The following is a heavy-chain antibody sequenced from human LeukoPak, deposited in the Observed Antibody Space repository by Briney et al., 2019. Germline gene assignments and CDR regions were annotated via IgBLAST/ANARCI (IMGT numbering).Heavy chain of an antibody. V-gene: IGHV1-2*02. J-gene: IGHJ4*02. CDR1: GYTFSGYY. CDR3: AREMNYDDYRTSDY. Sequence: ASVKVSCKASGYTFSGYYMHWVRRAPGQWFEWMGMIDSNSGGTNYAQNFQGRVTMTRDTSISTVYMELISLRSDDTAVYYCAREMNYDDYRTSDYWGQGTLVTVSS. D-gene: IGHD4-17*01. CDR2: IDSNSGGT.